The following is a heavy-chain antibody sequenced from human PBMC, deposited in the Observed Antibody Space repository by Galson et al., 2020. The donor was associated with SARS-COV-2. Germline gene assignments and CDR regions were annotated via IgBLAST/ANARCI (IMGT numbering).Heavy chain of an antibody. CDR1: GFTFSSSS. CDR3: ARKRGYDSSGYYYPDMDV. Sequence: TGGSLRLSCAASGFTFSSSSMNWVRQAPGKGLEWVSSISSSTRYIYYADSVKGRFTISRDNAKNSLYLQMNSLRGEDTAIYYCARKRGYDSSGYYYPDMDVWGQGTTVTVSS. V-gene: IGHV3-21*01. D-gene: IGHD3-22*01. CDR2: ISSSTRYI. J-gene: IGHJ6*02.